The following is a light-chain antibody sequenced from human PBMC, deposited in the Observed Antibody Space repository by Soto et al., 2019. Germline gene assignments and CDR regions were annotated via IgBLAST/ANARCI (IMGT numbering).Light chain of an antibody. CDR3: QQRSKWPLT. Sequence: EIVLTQSPATLSLSPGERATLSCRASQSVSSFLAWYQQKPGQAPRLLIYDTSDRATDIPARFSGSGSGTDFTLTISSLEPEDFAVYYCQQRSKWPLTFGPGTRVDIK. J-gene: IGKJ3*01. CDR2: DTS. V-gene: IGKV3-11*01. CDR1: QSVSSF.